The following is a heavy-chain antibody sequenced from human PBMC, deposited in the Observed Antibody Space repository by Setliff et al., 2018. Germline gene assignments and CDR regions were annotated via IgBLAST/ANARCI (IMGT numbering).Heavy chain of an antibody. CDR1: GFAFASHA. CDR3: ARTCSGSGCYAGLES. J-gene: IGHJ4*02. Sequence: GGSLRLSCAASGFAFASHAWMTWVRQSPGKGLEWVAVIWDDGGNKYHADSVKGRFTISRDNSKNTLYLQMNSLRPEDTAVYYCARTCSGSGCYAGLESWGQGTPVTVSS. V-gene: IGHV3-33*08. CDR2: IWDDGGNK. D-gene: IGHD2-15*01.